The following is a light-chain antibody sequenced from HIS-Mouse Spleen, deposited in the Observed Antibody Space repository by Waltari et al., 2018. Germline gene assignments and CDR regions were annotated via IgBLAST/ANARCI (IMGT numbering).Light chain of an antibody. V-gene: IGLV3-10*01. J-gene: IGLJ2*01. Sequence: SYELTQPPSVSVSPGQTARITCSGDALPKKYAYWYQQKSGQAPVLVIYEDSNRPSGRPGRFSGSSQGTMDTVTISGAQVEDEADYYCYSTDSSGNHRVFGGGTKLTVL. CDR2: EDS. CDR1: ALPKKY. CDR3: YSTDSSGNHRV.